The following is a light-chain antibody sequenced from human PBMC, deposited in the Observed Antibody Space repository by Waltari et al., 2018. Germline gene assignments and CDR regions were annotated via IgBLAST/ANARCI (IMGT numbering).Light chain of an antibody. V-gene: IGLV2-8*01. J-gene: IGLJ2*01. CDR3: SSYAGSNNLV. CDR2: AFS. CDR1: SSNVAGYNY. Sequence: QSALTQPPSPSGSSGQSVTISCTAPSSNVAGYNYISWYQQQPGKAPKVSIFAFSKRPSGVPDRFTGSKSGNTASLTVSGLQAEDEADYYCSSYAGSNNLVFGGGTKLTVL.